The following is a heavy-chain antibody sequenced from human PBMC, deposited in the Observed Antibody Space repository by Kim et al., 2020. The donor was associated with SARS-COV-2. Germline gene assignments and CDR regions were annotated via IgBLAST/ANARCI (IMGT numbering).Heavy chain of an antibody. CDR3: ARGLLWFGELLSWFDP. D-gene: IGHD3-10*01. CDR2: IYYSGST. J-gene: IGHJ5*02. CDR1: GGSISSGGYY. Sequence: SETLSLTCTVSGGSISSGGYYWSWIRQHPGKGLEWIGYIYYSGSTYYNPSLKSRVTISVDTSKNQFSLKLSSVTAADTAVYYCARGLLWFGELLSWFDPWGQGTLVTVSS. V-gene: IGHV4-31*03.